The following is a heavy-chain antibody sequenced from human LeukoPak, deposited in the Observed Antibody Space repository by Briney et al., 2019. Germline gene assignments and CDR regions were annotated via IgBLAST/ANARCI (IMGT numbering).Heavy chain of an antibody. V-gene: IGHV3-23*01. J-gene: IGHJ4*02. Sequence: GGSLRLSCAASGFTFSNYAMTWVRQAPGKGLEWVSAICGRGSTYYAESVKGRFTISRDNSKNTLYLQMNSLRAEDTAVYYCAKDPMVRGATYDYWGQGTLVSVCS. CDR2: ICGRGST. CDR3: AKDPMVRGATYDY. CDR1: GFTFSNYA. D-gene: IGHD3-10*01.